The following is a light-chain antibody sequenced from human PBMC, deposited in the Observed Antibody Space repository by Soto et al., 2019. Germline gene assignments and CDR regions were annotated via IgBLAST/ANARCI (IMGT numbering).Light chain of an antibody. CDR1: QSVAGS. V-gene: IGKV3-11*01. Sequence: EFVLTQSPATLSLSPGERAILSCRASQSVAGSLAWYQQKPGQAPRLLIYDISTRAAAIPARFSGSGSGTDFTLTVSSLEPEDFATYYCQQSYSTPYTFGQGTKVDIK. CDR3: QQSYSTPYT. CDR2: DIS. J-gene: IGKJ2*01.